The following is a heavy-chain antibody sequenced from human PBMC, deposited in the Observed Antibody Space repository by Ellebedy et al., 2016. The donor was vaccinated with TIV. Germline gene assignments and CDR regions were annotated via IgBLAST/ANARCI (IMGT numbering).Heavy chain of an antibody. CDR2: IIQDGSDK. V-gene: IGHV3-7*01. J-gene: IGHJ3*02. CDR1: GFTFSSYW. Sequence: GESLKISCAASGFTFSSYWMTWVRQAPGKGLEWVANIIQDGSDKYYLDSVKGRLTISRDNAKNSLYLQMNSLRAEDTAVYYCARDGSYGDYLSPRHALDIWGQGTTVTVST. D-gene: IGHD4-17*01. CDR3: ARDGSYGDYLSPRHALDI.